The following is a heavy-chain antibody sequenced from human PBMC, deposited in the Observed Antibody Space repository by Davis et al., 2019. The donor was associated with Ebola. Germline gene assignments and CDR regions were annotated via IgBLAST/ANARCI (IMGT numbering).Heavy chain of an antibody. D-gene: IGHD3-22*01. Sequence: GGSLRLSCAASGFTFSGSAMHWVRQASGKGLEWVGRIKSKTDGGTTDYAAPVKGRFTISRDDSKNTLYLQMNSLKTEDTAVYYCTTTMIVVAIWGQGTLVTVSS. J-gene: IGHJ4*02. CDR1: GFTFSGSA. CDR3: TTTMIVVAI. CDR2: IKSKTDGGTT. V-gene: IGHV3-15*07.